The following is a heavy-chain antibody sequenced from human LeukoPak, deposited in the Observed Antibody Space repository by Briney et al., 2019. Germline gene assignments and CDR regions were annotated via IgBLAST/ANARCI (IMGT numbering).Heavy chain of an antibody. Sequence: GGSLRLSCAASGFTFSSYWMSWVRQAPGKGLEWVANIKQDGSEQYYVDSVKGRFTISRDNAKNSLYLQMNSLRAEDTAVYYCRVLRYFDWIYFDYWGQGTLVAVSS. J-gene: IGHJ4*02. D-gene: IGHD3-9*01. CDR2: IKQDGSEQ. V-gene: IGHV3-7*01. CDR3: RVLRYFDWIYFDY. CDR1: GFTFSSYW.